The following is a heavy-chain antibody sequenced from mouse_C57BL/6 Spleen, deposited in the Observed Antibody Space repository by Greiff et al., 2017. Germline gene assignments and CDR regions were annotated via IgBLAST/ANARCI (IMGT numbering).Heavy chain of an antibody. Sequence: VKLMESGPELVKPGASVKISCKASGYAFSSSWMNWVKQRPGKGLEWIGRIYPGDGDTNYNGKFKGKATLTADKSSSTAYMQLSSLTSEDSAVYFCATTVVATYYFDYWGQGTTLTVSS. CDR1: GYAFSSSW. V-gene: IGHV1-82*01. J-gene: IGHJ2*01. CDR3: ATTVVATYYFDY. D-gene: IGHD1-1*01. CDR2: IYPGDGDT.